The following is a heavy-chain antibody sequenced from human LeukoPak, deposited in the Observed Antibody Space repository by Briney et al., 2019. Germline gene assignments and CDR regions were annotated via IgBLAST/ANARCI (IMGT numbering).Heavy chain of an antibody. CDR3: ATDQGRGGFDI. Sequence: PGGSLRLSCAASGITFSSYSMNCVRQAPGKGLEWVSSISSSSTYIYYADSVKGRFTISRDNAKNSLYLQMNSLRAEDTAVYYCATDQGRGGFDIWGQGAMVTVSS. V-gene: IGHV3-21*01. CDR1: GITFSSYS. CDR2: ISSSSTYI. D-gene: IGHD2-15*01. J-gene: IGHJ3*02.